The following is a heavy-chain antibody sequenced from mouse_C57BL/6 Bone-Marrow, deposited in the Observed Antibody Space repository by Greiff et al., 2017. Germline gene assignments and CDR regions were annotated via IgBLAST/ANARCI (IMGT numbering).Heavy chain of an antibody. D-gene: IGHD2-5*01. CDR2: IDPSDSYT. CDR1: GYTFTSYW. J-gene: IGHJ2*01. Sequence: QVQLKQPGAELVRPGTSVKLSCKASGYTFTSYWMHWVKQRPGQGLEWIGVIDPSDSYTNYTQKFKGKATLTVDTSSSTAYMQRRSLTSEDAAVYYCARKYSNYFDYWGQGTTLTVAS. CDR3: ARKYSNYFDY. V-gene: IGHV1-59*01.